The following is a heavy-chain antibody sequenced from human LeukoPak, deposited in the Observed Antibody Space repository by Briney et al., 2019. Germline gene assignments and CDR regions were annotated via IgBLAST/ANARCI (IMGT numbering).Heavy chain of an antibody. V-gene: IGHV1-2*02. CDR3: ARGSGYSTYDAFDI. CDR2: INPNSGGT. J-gene: IGHJ3*02. Sequence: ASVKVSCKASGYTFTSYGISWVRQAPGQGLEWMGWINPNSGGTNYAQKFQGRVTMTRDTSISTAYMELSRLRSDDTAVYYCARGSGYSTYDAFDIWGQGTMVTVSS. CDR1: GYTFTSYG. D-gene: IGHD3-3*01.